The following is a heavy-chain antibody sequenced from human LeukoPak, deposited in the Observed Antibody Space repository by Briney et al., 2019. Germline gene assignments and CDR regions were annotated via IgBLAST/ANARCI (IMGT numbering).Heavy chain of an antibody. CDR3: ATVPALTIAATGVKGMGECFDY. Sequence: ASVKVSCKASGYTFTGYYMHWVRQAPGQGLEWMGWINPNSGGTNYAQKFQGRVTMTRDTSISTAYMELSSLRSEDTAVYYCATVPALTIAATGVKGMGECFDYWGQGILVTVSS. D-gene: IGHD6-13*01. V-gene: IGHV1-2*02. J-gene: IGHJ4*02. CDR2: INPNSGGT. CDR1: GYTFTGYY.